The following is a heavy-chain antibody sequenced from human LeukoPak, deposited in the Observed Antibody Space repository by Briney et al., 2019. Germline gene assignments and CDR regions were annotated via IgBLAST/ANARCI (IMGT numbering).Heavy chain of an antibody. CDR3: AKDRGYRDLDY. V-gene: IGHV3-30*18. CDR1: GFTFSSYG. J-gene: IGHJ4*02. D-gene: IGHD4-17*01. CDR2: ISYDGSNK. Sequence: GGSLRLSCAASGFTFSSYGMHWVRQAPGKGLEWVAVISYDGSNKYYADSVKGRFTISRDNSKNTLYLQMNSLRAEDTAVYYCAKDRGYRDLDYWGQGTLVTVSS.